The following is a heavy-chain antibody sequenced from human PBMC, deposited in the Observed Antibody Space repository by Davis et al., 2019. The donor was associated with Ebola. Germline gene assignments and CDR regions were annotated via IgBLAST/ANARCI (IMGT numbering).Heavy chain of an antibody. Sequence: SETLSLTCAVYGGSFSGYYWSWIRQPPGKGLEWIGEINHSGSTNYNPSLKSRVTISVDTSKNQFSLKLSSVTAADTAVYYCARIWGNYPYYHYYGMDVWGKGTTVTVSS. D-gene: IGHD7-27*01. J-gene: IGHJ6*04. CDR2: INHSGST. CDR3: ARIWGNYPYYHYYGMDV. CDR1: GGSFSGYY. V-gene: IGHV4-34*01.